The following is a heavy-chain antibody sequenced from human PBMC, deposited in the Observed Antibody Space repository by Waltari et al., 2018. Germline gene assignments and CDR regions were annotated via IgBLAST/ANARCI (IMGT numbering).Heavy chain of an antibody. Sequence: QVQLQESGPGLVTPSETRSPTCTVSGYSITSGYYWGWIRQPPGKGLEWIGSIYHSGSTYYNPSLKSRVTISVDTSKNQFSLKLSSVTAADTAVYYCASNYDFWSGQHEFDPWGQGTLVTVSS. CDR3: ASNYDFWSGQHEFDP. D-gene: IGHD3-3*01. CDR2: IYHSGST. V-gene: IGHV4-38-2*02. CDR1: GYSITSGYY. J-gene: IGHJ5*02.